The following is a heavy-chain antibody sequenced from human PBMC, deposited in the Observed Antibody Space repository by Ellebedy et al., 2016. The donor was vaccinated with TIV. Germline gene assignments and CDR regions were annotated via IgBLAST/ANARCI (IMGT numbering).Heavy chain of an antibody. CDR1: GYTFTIYG. CDR2: ISPYNGNT. CDR3: TRGETKGGLTWFDP. Sequence: AASVKVSCKASGYTFTIYGISWVRQAPGQGLEWMGCISPYNGNTDSAQKSRGRVTMTRNTPINTAYLDLTSLTFEDTAVYYCTRGETKGGLTWFDPWGQGTLVIVSS. V-gene: IGHV1-8*02. J-gene: IGHJ5*02. D-gene: IGHD3-16*01.